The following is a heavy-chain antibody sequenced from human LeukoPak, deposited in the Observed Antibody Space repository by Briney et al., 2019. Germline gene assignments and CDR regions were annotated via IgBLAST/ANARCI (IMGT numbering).Heavy chain of an antibody. CDR3: AREGVQTTVDAFDI. CDR1: EFTLKIYP. CDR2: ISHDGSDK. Sequence: GGSLRLSCAASEFTLKIYPMHSLRQAPGKGLEWLSVISHDGSDKHNADSVKGRFIISRDNSKNTIYLQLNSLRPEDTAMYYCAREGVQTTVDAFDIWGLGTMVIVS. V-gene: IGHV3-30*01. J-gene: IGHJ3*02. D-gene: IGHD4-17*01.